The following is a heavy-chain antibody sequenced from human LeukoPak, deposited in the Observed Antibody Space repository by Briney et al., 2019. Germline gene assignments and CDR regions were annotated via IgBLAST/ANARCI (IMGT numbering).Heavy chain of an antibody. Sequence: PEGSLRLSCAASGFTFSSDWMHWVRQAPGKGLVWVSRINSDGTITSYADSVKGRFSISRDNAKNTLYLQMNSLRAEDTAVYYCARMGEWSKNWGQGTLVTVSS. J-gene: IGHJ4*02. CDR3: ARMGEWSKN. V-gene: IGHV3-74*01. CDR1: GFTFSSDW. D-gene: IGHD3-16*01. CDR2: INSDGTIT.